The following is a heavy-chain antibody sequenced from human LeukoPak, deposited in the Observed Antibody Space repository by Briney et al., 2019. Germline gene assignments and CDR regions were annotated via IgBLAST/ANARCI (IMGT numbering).Heavy chain of an antibody. V-gene: IGHV3-7*04. CDR2: IKEDGGEI. CDR1: GITFSRSW. J-gene: IGHJ4*02. CDR3: ARDRGGRSGLDD. D-gene: IGHD2-15*01. Sequence: GGSLRLSCAASGITFSRSWMSWVRQAPGKGLEWEAFIKEDGGEIFYVDSVKGRFTISRDNAENFLYLQMNSLRAEDTAVYYCARDRGGRSGLDDWGQGTLVIVSS.